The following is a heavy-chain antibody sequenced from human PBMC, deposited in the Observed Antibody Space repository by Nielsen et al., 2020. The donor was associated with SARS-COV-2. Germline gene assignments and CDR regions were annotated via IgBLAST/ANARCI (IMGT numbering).Heavy chain of an antibody. CDR1: GGSISTYY. CDR2: IYYSGST. D-gene: IGHD4-17*01. V-gene: IGHV4-59*01. Sequence: GSLRLSCTVSGGSISTYYWNWIRQPPGKGLEWIGYIYYSGSTRYNPSLKSRVTVSLDMSKNQFSLKLSSATAADTAVYYCARSFGDYEGGTYYYYYGMDVWGQGTTVTVSS. J-gene: IGHJ6*02. CDR3: ARSFGDYEGGTYYYYYGMDV.